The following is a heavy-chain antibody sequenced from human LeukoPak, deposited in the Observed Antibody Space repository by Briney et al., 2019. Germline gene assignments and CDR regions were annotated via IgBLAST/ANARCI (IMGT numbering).Heavy chain of an antibody. Sequence: GGSLRLSCAASGFTFNIYAIHWVRQAPAKGLEWVAVISYDGSIKYYADSVKGRFTISRDNAKNSLYLQMNSLRAEDTAVYYCARGYCSSTSCYYMDVWGKGTTVTVSS. CDR1: GFTFNIYA. J-gene: IGHJ6*03. V-gene: IGHV3-30*04. CDR3: ARGYCSSTSCYYMDV. CDR2: ISYDGSIK. D-gene: IGHD2-2*01.